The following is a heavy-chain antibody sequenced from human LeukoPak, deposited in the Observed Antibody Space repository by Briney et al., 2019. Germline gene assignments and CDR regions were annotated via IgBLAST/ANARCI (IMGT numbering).Heavy chain of an antibody. CDR2: IYSGGST. D-gene: IGHD1-26*01. Sequence: GGSLRLSCAASGFTFSSYAMSWVRQAPGKGLEWVSLIYSGGSTYYADSVKGRFTISRDNSKNTLYLQMNSLRAEDTAVYYCAKGIQSGSYRYFDYWGQGTLVTVSS. J-gene: IGHJ4*02. CDR3: AKGIQSGSYRYFDY. V-gene: IGHV3-23*03. CDR1: GFTFSSYA.